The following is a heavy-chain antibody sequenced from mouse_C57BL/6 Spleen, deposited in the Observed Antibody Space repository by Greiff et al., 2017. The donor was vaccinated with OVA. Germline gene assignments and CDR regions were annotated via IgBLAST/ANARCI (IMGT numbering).Heavy chain of an antibody. CDR3: ASPRSDYYAMDY. Sequence: QVQLQQSGPELVKPGASVKISCKASGYAFSSSWMNWVKQRPGQGLEWIGRIYPGDGDTNYNGKFKGKATLTADKSSSTAYMQLSSLTSEDSAVYFCASPRSDYYAMDYWGQGTSVTVSS. J-gene: IGHJ4*01. V-gene: IGHV1-82*01. CDR1: GYAFSSSW. CDR2: IYPGDGDT.